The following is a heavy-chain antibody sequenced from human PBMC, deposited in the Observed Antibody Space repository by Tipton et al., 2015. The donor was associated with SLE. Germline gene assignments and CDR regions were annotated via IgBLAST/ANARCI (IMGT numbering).Heavy chain of an antibody. CDR1: GGSFSGYY. V-gene: IGHV4-34*01. CDR2: INHSGST. CDR3: ARGASEWELLGDWFDP. D-gene: IGHD1-26*01. J-gene: IGHJ5*02. Sequence: TLSLTCAVYGGSFSGYYWSWIRQPPGKGLEWIGEINHSGSTNYNPSLKSRVTISVDTSKNQFSLKLSSVTAADTAVYYCARGASEWELLGDWFDPWGQGTLVTVSS.